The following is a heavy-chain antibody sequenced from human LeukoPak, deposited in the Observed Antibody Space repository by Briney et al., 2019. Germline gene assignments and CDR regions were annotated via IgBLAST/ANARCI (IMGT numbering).Heavy chain of an antibody. CDR1: GFTFSSYS. D-gene: IGHD2-2*01. J-gene: IGHJ3*01. V-gene: IGHV3-7*01. CDR3: ARDFSRDSTSWNPFLKEPFAFDL. CDR2: IKGDGSEK. Sequence: GGSLRLSCAASGFTFSSYSMNWVRQAPGKGLEWVASIKGDGSEKDYVDSVKGRFTISRNNAKNSMYLQMNSLRAEDTALYYCARDFSRDSTSWNPFLKEPFAFDLWGQGTMVSVSS.